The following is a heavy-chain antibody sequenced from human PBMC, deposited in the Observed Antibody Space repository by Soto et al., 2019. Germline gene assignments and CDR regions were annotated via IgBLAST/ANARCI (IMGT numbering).Heavy chain of an antibody. Sequence: EVQLAESGGDLVQPGGSLRLSCVGSGFTFSYYDMNWVSQAPGKGLERVAFISHTDRLTHYPDSVKGRFTISRDNAKNSLYLEMTNLRVEDTAVYYCARDTGRASADLWGQGTLVSVSS. CDR1: GFTFSYYD. V-gene: IGHV3-48*03. CDR2: ISHTDRLT. CDR3: ARDTGRASADL. D-gene: IGHD6-13*01. J-gene: IGHJ5*02.